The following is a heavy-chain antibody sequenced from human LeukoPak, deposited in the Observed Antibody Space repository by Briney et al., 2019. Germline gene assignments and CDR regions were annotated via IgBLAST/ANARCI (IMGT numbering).Heavy chain of an antibody. V-gene: IGHV4-4*02. J-gene: IGHJ3*02. CDR1: GGSLTSSNW. CDR3: ARPYNGGGIVGATTAFDI. D-gene: IGHD1-26*01. CDR2: IYHSGST. Sequence: SETLSLTCAVSGGSLTSSNWWWWVRQPPGKGVEWIGEIYHSGSTNYNPSLKKRVAISVDKSKNQFSLKLSSVAAADTAVYYCARPYNGGGIVGATTAFDIWGQGTMVTVSS.